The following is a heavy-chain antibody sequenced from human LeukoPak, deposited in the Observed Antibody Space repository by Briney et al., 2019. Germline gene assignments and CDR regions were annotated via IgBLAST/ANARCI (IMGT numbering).Heavy chain of an antibody. CDR1: GYAISSGYS. Sequence: SETLSPTCAVSGYAISSGYSWGWIRQPPGKGLEWIGSIYHSGSTYYNPSLKSRVTISVDTSKNQFSLKLSSVTAADTAVYYCARVSVTTNDYWGQGTLVTVSS. V-gene: IGHV4-38-2*01. CDR2: IYHSGST. J-gene: IGHJ4*02. D-gene: IGHD4-11*01. CDR3: ARVSVTTNDY.